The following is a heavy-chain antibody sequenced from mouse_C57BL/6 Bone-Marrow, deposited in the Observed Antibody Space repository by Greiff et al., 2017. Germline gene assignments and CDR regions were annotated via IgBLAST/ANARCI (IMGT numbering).Heavy chain of an antibody. V-gene: IGHV1-81*01. CDR1: GYTFTSYG. CDR3: ARGDYYYGRSYGRFAY. Sequence: VQLQQSGAELARPGASVKLSCKASGYTFTSYGISWVKQRTGQGLVWIGEIYPRSGNTYYNEKFKGKATLTADKSSSTAYMELRSLTSEDSAVFSCARGDYYYGRSYGRFAYWGQGTRVTVSA. J-gene: IGHJ3*01. D-gene: IGHD1-1*01. CDR2: IYPRSGNT.